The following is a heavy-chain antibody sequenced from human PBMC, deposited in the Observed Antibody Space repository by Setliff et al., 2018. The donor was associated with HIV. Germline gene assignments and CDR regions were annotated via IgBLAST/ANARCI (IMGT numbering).Heavy chain of an antibody. CDR3: ARGHVLQFLEWLQKLQDYYYYYGMDV. J-gene: IGHJ6*02. V-gene: IGHV4-61*09. CDR1: GGSISSGSYY. Sequence: SETLSLTCTVSGGSISSGSYYWSWIRQPAGKGLEWIGHIYTSGSTNYNPSLKSRVTISVDTSKNQFSPKLSSVTAADTAVYYCARGHVLQFLEWLQKLQDYYYYYGMDVWGQGTTVTVSS. CDR2: IYTSGST. D-gene: IGHD3-3*01.